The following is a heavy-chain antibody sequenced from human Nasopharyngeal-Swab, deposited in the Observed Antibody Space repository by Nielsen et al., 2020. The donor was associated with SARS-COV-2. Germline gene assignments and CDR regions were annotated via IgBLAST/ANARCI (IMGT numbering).Heavy chain of an antibody. V-gene: IGHV1-8*01. CDR3: ARVGITMIVVASDAFDI. CDR2: MNPNSGNT. D-gene: IGHD3-22*01. CDR1: GYTFTSYD. J-gene: IGHJ3*02. Sequence: ASVKVSCKASGYTFTSYDINWVRQATGQGLERMGWMNPNSGNTGYAQKFQGRVTMTRNTSISTAYMELSSLRSEDTAVYYCARVGITMIVVASDAFDIWGQGTMVTVSS.